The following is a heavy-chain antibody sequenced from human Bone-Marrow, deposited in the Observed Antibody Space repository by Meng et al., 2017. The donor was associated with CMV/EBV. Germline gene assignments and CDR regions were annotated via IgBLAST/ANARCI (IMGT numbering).Heavy chain of an antibody. V-gene: IGHV4-39*07. J-gene: IGHJ4*02. CDR3: APGFRSWSGSYSS. D-gene: IGHD1-26*01. Sequence: LTEVGPRLGKPSETQSITCTVSGGSIRSSSYYRGWVRQPPGKGLEWIGEITHSGSTNYNVSLKRRVTISIDTSKNQFSLKLSSVTATDTAVYYCAPGFRSWSGSYSSWGQGTLVTVSS. CDR2: ITHSGST. CDR1: GGSIRSSSYY.